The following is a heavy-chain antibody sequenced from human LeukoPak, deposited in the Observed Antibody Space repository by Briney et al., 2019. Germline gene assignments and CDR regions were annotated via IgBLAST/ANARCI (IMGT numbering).Heavy chain of an antibody. J-gene: IGHJ3*02. Sequence: ASVKVSCKASGYTFTGYYMHWVRQAPGQGLEWMGWINPNSDGTNYAQKFQGRVTMTRDTSISTAYMELSRLRSDDTAVYYCARDLHYYDILTGYYRTGRGAAFDIWGQGTMVTVSS. D-gene: IGHD3-9*01. CDR3: ARDLHYYDILTGYYRTGRGAAFDI. V-gene: IGHV1-2*02. CDR1: GYTFTGYY. CDR2: INPNSDGT.